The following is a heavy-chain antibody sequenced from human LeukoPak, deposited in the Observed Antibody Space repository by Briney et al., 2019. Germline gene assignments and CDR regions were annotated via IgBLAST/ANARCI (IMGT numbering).Heavy chain of an antibody. J-gene: IGHJ5*02. Sequence: SETLSLTCTDSGGSISSSSYYWGWIRQPPGKGLEGIGSIYYSGSTYYNPSLKSRVTISVDTSKNQFSLKLSSVTAADTAVYYCATGRLSPNWFDPWGQGTLVTVSS. CDR1: GGSISSSSYY. CDR3: ATGRLSPNWFDP. CDR2: IYYSGST. V-gene: IGHV4-39*07.